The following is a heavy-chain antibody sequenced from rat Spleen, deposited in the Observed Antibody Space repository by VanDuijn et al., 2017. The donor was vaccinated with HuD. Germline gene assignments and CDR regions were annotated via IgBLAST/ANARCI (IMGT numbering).Heavy chain of an antibody. CDR2: ITNNGGST. CDR1: GFTFNNYW. V-gene: IGHV5-31*01. CDR3: VRDVGARLDY. J-gene: IGHJ2*01. Sequence: EVQLVESGGGLVQPGRSLKLSCVASGFTFNNYWMTWIRQAPGKGLEWVASITNNGGSTYYPDSVRGRFTISRDNVKSTLYLQGTSLKSEDTATYYCVRDVGARLDYWGQGVMVTVSS. D-gene: IGHD5-1*01.